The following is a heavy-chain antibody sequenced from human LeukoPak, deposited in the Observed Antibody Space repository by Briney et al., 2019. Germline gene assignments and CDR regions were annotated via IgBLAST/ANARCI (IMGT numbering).Heavy chain of an antibody. D-gene: IGHD1-26*01. V-gene: IGHV3-30-3*01. Sequence: PGGSLRLSCAASGFTFSSYAMHWVRQAPGKGLERVAVISYDGSNKYYADSVKGRFTISRDNSKNTLYLQMNSLRAEDTAVYYCAKVAPRWVGATLYYFDYWGQGTLVTVSS. CDR2: ISYDGSNK. CDR3: AKVAPRWVGATLYYFDY. CDR1: GFTFSSYA. J-gene: IGHJ4*02.